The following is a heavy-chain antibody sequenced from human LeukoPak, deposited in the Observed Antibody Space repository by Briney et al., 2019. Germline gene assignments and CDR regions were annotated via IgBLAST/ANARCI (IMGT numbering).Heavy chain of an antibody. CDR1: GYMITSYH. D-gene: IGHD6-13*01. CDR2: INPSGGST. J-gene: IGHJ6*02. CDR3: ARDLGSSSWTYYYGMDA. Sequence: ASVKVSCKASGYMITSYHMHWVRQAPGQGLEWIGIINPSGGSTSYAQKFQGRVTWTRDTSTSTVYMELSSLRSEDTAVYYCARDLGSSSWTYYYGMDAWGQGTTVTVSS. V-gene: IGHV1-46*01.